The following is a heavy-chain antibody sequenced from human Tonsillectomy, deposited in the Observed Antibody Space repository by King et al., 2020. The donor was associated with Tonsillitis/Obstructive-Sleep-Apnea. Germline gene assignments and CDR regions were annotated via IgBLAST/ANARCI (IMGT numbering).Heavy chain of an antibody. D-gene: IGHD4-17*01. J-gene: IGHJ4*02. CDR3: ARRAGRHEYGDXSHFDY. V-gene: IGHV5-51*01. CDR1: GYSFTNYW. Sequence: QLVQSGAEVKRPGESLKISCKGSGYSFTNYWIGWVRQMPGKGLEWMGIIYPGDSDTRYSPSFQGPVTISVYKSISTAYLQWSSLKASDTAVYYCARRAGRHEYGDXSHFDYWGQGTLVTVSS. CDR2: IYPGDSDT.